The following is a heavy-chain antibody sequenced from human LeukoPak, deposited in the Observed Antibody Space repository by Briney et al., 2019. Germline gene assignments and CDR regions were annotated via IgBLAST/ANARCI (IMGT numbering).Heavy chain of an antibody. CDR2: IYYSGST. Sequence: PSETLSLTCAVYGGSFSGYYWSWIRQPPGKGLEWIGYIYYSGSTNYNPSLKSRVTISVDTSKNQFSLKLSSVTAADTAVYYCARLYSSSWYEYYFDYWGQGTLVTVSS. V-gene: IGHV4-59*08. J-gene: IGHJ4*02. CDR3: ARLYSSSWYEYYFDY. CDR1: GGSFSGYY. D-gene: IGHD6-13*01.